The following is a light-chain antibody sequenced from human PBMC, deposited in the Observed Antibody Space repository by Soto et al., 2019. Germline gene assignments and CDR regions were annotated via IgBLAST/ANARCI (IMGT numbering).Light chain of an antibody. CDR3: LQGTHWPPYT. CDR1: QSLAYSDGNTY. J-gene: IGKJ2*01. CDR2: KVS. V-gene: IGKV2-30*01. Sequence: DVVMTPSPLSLPVTLGQPASISCRSSQSLAYSDGNTYLNWFQQRPGQSPRRLIYKVSNRDSGVPDRFSGSRSGTDFTLEISRVAAEDVGVYYCLQGTHWPPYTFGQGTKLEIK.